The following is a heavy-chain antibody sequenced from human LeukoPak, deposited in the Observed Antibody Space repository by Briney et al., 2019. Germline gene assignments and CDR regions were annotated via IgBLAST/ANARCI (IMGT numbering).Heavy chain of an antibody. CDR3: ARGYCSSTSCYRFDY. V-gene: IGHV5-51*01. CDR1: GYSFTSYW. D-gene: IGHD2-2*02. CDR2: IYPGDSDT. Sequence: GESLKISCKGSGYSFTSYWIGWVRQMPGKGLEWMGIIYPGDSDTRYSPSFQGQVTISADKSISTAYLQWSSLKASDTAMYYCARGYCSSTSCYRFDYWGQGTLVTVSS. J-gene: IGHJ4*02.